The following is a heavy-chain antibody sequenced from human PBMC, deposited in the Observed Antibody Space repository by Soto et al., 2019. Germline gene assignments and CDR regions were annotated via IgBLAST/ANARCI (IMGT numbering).Heavy chain of an antibody. Sequence: QVQLVQSGAEVKKPGSSVKVSCKASGGTFSSYAISWVRQAPGQGLEWMGGIIPIFGTANYAQKFQGRVTITADDYTSTADMEQSSPRSEDTAVYFCARESRYGSGGSCYFLPGIDYWGQGTLVTVSS. V-gene: IGHV1-69*12. CDR3: ARESRYGSGGSCYFLPGIDY. D-gene: IGHD2-15*01. CDR2: IIPIFGTA. J-gene: IGHJ4*02. CDR1: GGTFSSYA.